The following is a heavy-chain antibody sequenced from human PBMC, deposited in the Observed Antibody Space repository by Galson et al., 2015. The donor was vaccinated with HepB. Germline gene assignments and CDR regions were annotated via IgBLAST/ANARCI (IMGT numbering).Heavy chain of an antibody. Sequence: SLRLSCAASGFTFSSYAMHWVRQAPGKGLEWVAVISYDGCNKYYADSVKGRFTISRDNSKNTLYLQMNSLRAEDTAVYYCARERVGGDIVVVPAAIEEEGMDVWDQGNPGHRLL. D-gene: IGHD2-2*02. V-gene: IGHV3-30-3*01. CDR3: ARERVGGDIVVVPAAIEEEGMDV. CDR1: GFTFSSYA. CDR2: ISYDGCNK. J-gene: IGHJ6*02.